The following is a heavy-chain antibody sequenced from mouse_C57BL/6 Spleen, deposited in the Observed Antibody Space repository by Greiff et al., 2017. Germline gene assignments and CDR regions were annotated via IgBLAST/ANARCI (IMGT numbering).Heavy chain of an antibody. CDR3: ERPGVYYGSPYYFDY. J-gene: IGHJ2*01. CDR1: GYTFTEYT. V-gene: IGHV1-62-2*01. CDR2: FYPGSGSI. D-gene: IGHD1-1*01. Sequence: QVQLQQSGAELVKPGASVKLSCKASGYTFTEYTIHWVKQRSGQGLEWIGWFYPGSGSITYNEKFKAKATLTAAKSSSTVYMKLSSLTSKESAVYFCERPGVYYGSPYYFDYWGQGTTLTVSS.